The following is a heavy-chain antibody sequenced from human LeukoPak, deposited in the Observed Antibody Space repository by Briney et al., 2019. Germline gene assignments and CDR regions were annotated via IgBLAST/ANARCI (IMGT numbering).Heavy chain of an antibody. CDR3: ASPAGRSSSSRTVFDY. V-gene: IGHV3-21*01. CDR2: ISSSSSYI. J-gene: IGHJ4*02. CDR1: GFTFSSYS. D-gene: IGHD6-6*01. Sequence: TGGSLRLSCAASGFTFSSYSMNWVRQAPGKGLEWVSSISSSSSYIYYADSVKGRFTISRDNAKNSLYLQMNSPRAEDTAVYYCASPAGRSSSSRTVFDYWGQGTLVTVSS.